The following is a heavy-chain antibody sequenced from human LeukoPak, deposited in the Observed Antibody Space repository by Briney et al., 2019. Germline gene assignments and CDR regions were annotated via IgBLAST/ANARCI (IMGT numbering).Heavy chain of an antibody. Sequence: ASVTVSFTASGYTFSTYTMHWVRQAPGQRLEWMGWINAGNGNTKYSQKFQGRVSITRDTSASTAYMEMSSLRCEDTAVYYCAREIDRDDYNRFFDYWGQGTLVTVSS. D-gene: IGHD5-24*01. CDR3: AREIDRDDYNRFFDY. CDR1: GYTFSTYT. V-gene: IGHV1-3*01. CDR2: INAGNGNT. J-gene: IGHJ4*02.